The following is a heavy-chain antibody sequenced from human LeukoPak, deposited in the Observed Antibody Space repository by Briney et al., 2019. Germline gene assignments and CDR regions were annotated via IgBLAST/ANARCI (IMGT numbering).Heavy chain of an antibody. CDR3: ARGRMLGGYSGYGY. V-gene: IGHV1-8*01. CDR1: GYTFTSYD. J-gene: IGHJ4*02. D-gene: IGHD5-12*01. CDR2: MNPNSGNT. Sequence: ASVKVSCKASGYTFTSYDINWVRQATGQGLEWMGWMNPNSGNTGYAQKFQGRVAMTRNTSISTAYMELSSLRSEDTAVYYCARGRMLGGYSGYGYWGQGTLVTVSS.